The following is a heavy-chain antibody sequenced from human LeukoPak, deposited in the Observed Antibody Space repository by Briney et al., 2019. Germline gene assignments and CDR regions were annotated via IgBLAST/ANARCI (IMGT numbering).Heavy chain of an antibody. CDR2: VNGGGVNT. D-gene: IGHD6-13*01. V-gene: IGHV3-23*01. J-gene: IGHJ6*02. Sequence: GGSLRLSCAASGFTFSSYAMSWVRQAPGKGLEWFSTVNGGGVNTHYADSVGGRFTISRDNSKNTLYLQMNSLRAEDTAVYYCARDFQQQGYYYGMDVWGQGTTVTVSS. CDR3: ARDFQQQGYYYGMDV. CDR1: GFTFSSYA.